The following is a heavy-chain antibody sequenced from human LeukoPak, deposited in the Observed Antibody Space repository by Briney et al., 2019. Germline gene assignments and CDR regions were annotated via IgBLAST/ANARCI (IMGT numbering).Heavy chain of an antibody. CDR3: ARHVEIAVAGPIDY. CDR2: IYYSGST. D-gene: IGHD6-19*01. V-gene: IGHV4-39*01. J-gene: IGHJ4*02. Sequence: SETLSPTCTVSGGSISSSRDYWGWIRQPPGKGLEWIGSIYYSGSTYYNPSLKSRVTISVDTSKNQFSLKLSSVTAADTAVYYCARHVEIAVAGPIDYWGQGTLVTVSS. CDR1: GGSISSSRDY.